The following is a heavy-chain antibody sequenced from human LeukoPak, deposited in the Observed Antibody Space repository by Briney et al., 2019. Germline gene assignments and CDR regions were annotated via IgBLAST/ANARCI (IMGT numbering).Heavy chain of an antibody. Sequence: PGGSLRLSCAASGFTFSGYYMSWIRQAPGKGLEWVSYISSTGSIIYYADSVKGRFTISRDNAKNSLYLQMNSLRVEDTAEYYWARDRMRIFGVVTYMFDCGGQGTLVTASS. D-gene: IGHD3-3*01. CDR1: GFTFSGYY. CDR3: ARDRMRIFGVVTYMFDC. V-gene: IGHV3-11*01. J-gene: IGHJ4*02. CDR2: ISSTGSII.